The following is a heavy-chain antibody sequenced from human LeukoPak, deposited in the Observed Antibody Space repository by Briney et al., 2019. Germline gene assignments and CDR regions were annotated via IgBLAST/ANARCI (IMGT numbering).Heavy chain of an antibody. V-gene: IGHV3-30*03. CDR3: ARDRMSGYSYGYSDY. J-gene: IGHJ4*02. CDR1: GFTFSSYG. Sequence: GGSLRLSCAASGFTFSSYGMHWVRQAPGKGLEWVAVISYDGSNKYYADSVKGRFTISRDNSKNTLYLQMNSLRAEDTAVYYCARDRMSGYSYGYSDYWGQGTLVTVSS. CDR2: ISYDGSNK. D-gene: IGHD5-18*01.